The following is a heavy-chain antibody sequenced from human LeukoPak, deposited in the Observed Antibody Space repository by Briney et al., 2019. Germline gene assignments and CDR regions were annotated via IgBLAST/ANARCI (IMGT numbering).Heavy chain of an antibody. V-gene: IGHV3-73*01. CDR1: GFTFSASA. Sequence: PGGSLRLSCAASGFTFSASAIHWVRQTSGKGLEWVGRIKTKGNNYAIEYTASMKGRFTISRDDSKNTAYLQMNSLRAEDTAVYYCARNLFLAYCGGDCRSDAFDIWGQGTMVTVSS. CDR3: ARNLFLAYCGGDCRSDAFDI. D-gene: IGHD2-21*02. CDR2: IKTKGNNYAI. J-gene: IGHJ3*02.